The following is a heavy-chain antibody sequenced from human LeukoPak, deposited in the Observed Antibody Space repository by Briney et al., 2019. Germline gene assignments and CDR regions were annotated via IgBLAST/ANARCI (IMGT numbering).Heavy chain of an antibody. V-gene: IGHV3-7*01. CDR3: ARRGSYLDY. CDR2: IKEDGSEK. D-gene: IGHD1-26*01. J-gene: IGHJ4*02. Sequence: GGSLRLSCVASGFTFSSYAMSWVRQAPGKGLEWVATIKEDGSEKYYVDSVKGRFTISRDNAKNSLYLQLNSMRAEDTAVYYCARRGSYLDYWGQGTLVTVSS. CDR1: GFTFSSYA.